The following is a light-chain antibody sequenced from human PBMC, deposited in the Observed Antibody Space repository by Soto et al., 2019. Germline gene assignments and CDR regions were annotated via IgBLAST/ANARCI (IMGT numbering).Light chain of an antibody. V-gene: IGKV3-11*01. CDR1: QSVSSY. J-gene: IGKJ1*01. CDR2: DAS. CDR3: XXXXNWPRT. Sequence: EIVLTQSPATLSLSPGERATLSCRASQSVSSYLAWYQQKPGQAPRLLIYDASNRATGIPXXXXXXGXXTXXXXXXXXXXPXXFAVYYCXXXXNWPRTFGQGTXXEX.